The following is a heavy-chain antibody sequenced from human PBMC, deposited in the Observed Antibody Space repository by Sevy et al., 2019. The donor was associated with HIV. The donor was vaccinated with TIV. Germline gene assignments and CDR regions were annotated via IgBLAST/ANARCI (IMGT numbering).Heavy chain of an antibody. J-gene: IGHJ4*02. CDR1: GGSINSGNYY. V-gene: IGHV4-61*02. Sequence: SETLSLTCTVSGGSINSGNYYWSWIRQPAGKGLEWIGRIYTSGSTNYNPSLKSRVTISVDTSKNQFSLKLSSVTAADTAVDYCARESGDCSSTSCYEGVFDYWGQGTLVTVSS. CDR2: IYTSGST. D-gene: IGHD2-2*01. CDR3: ARESGDCSSTSCYEGVFDY.